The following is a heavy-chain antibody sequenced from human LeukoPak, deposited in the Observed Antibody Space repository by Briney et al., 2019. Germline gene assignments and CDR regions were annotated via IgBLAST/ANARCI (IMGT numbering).Heavy chain of an antibody. CDR2: ISGSGGST. CDR1: GFTFSSYA. J-gene: IGHJ4*02. D-gene: IGHD3-22*01. CDR3: AKDRYYDSSGSSFDY. Sequence: PGGSLRLSCAASGFTFSSYAMSWVRQAPGKGLEWVSAISGSGGSTYYVDSVKGRFTISRDNSKNTLYLQMNSLRAEDTAVYYCAKDRYYDSSGSSFDYWGQGTLVTVSS. V-gene: IGHV3-23*01.